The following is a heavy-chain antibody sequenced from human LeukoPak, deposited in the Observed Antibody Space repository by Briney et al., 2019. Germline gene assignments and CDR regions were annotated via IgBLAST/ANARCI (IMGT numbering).Heavy chain of an antibody. J-gene: IGHJ4*02. CDR1: GGSISSYY. Sequence: PSETLSLTCTVSGGSISSYYWSGIRQPPGEGLEGSGEISYSGGTNYNPSLTSRVTISVDTSKNQFSLKLSSVTAADTAVHYCAGLTRRGFIDYWGQGTLVTVSS. CDR3: AGLTRRGFIDY. CDR2: ISYSGGT. D-gene: IGHD4/OR15-4a*01. V-gene: IGHV4-59*01.